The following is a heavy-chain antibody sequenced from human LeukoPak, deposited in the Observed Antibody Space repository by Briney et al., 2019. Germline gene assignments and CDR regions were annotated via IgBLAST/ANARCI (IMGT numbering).Heavy chain of an antibody. D-gene: IGHD6-13*01. CDR1: GFTFSSYA. V-gene: IGHV3-33*06. J-gene: IGHJ6*03. Sequence: GGSLRLSCAASGFTFSSYAMSWVRQAPGKGLEWVAVIWYDGSNKYYADSVKGRFTISRDNSKNTLYLQMNSLRAEDTAVYYCAKGGGSSWRYYYYYYMDVWGKGTTVTVSS. CDR2: IWYDGSNK. CDR3: AKGGGSSWRYYYYYYMDV.